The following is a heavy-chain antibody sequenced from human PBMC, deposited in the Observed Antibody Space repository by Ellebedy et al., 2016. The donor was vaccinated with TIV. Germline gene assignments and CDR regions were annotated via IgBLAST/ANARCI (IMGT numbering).Heavy chain of an antibody. V-gene: IGHV3-7*01. CDR3: AGIADVRFDP. D-gene: IGHD3-10*02. Sequence: PGGSLRLSCAASGFTFSRDGMSWVRQAPGKGLEWVANIKQDGSEKYYLDSVKGRFTISGDNAKNSLYLQMNSLRAEDTAVYYCAGIADVRFDPWGQGTLVSVSS. CDR1: GFTFSRDG. CDR2: IKQDGSEK. J-gene: IGHJ5*02.